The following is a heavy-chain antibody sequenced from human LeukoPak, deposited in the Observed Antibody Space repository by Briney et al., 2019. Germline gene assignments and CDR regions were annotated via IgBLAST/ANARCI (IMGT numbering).Heavy chain of an antibody. CDR2: INHSGST. D-gene: IGHD5-18*01. CDR3: ALAAMVGGRVDY. Sequence: SETLSLTCAVYGGSFSGYYWSWIRQPPGKGLEWIGEINHSGSTNYNPSLKSRVTISVDTSKNQFSLKLSSVTAADTAVYYCALAAMVGGRVDYWGQGTLVTASS. V-gene: IGHV4-34*01. CDR1: GGSFSGYY. J-gene: IGHJ4*02.